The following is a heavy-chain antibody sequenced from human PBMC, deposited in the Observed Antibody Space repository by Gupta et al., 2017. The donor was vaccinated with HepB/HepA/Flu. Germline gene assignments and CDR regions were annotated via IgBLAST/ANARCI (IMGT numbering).Heavy chain of an antibody. CDR2: ISSSGSTI. CDR3: ASSITMDTTDAFDI. J-gene: IGHJ3*02. CDR1: GFTFSSYE. V-gene: IGHV3-48*03. D-gene: IGHD3-10*01. Sequence: EVQLVESGGGLVQPGGSLRLSCAASGFTFSSYEMNWVRQAPGKGLEWVSYISSSGSTIYYADSVKGRFTISRDNAKNSLYLQMNSLRAEDTAVYYCASSITMDTTDAFDIWGQGTMVTVSS.